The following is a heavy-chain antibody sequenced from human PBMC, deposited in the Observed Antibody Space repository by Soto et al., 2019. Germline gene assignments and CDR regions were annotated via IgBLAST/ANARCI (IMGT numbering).Heavy chain of an antibody. Sequence: QVQLVQSGAEVKKPGASVKVSCKASGYTFTSYAMHWVRQAPGQRLEWMGWINAGNGNTKYSQKFQGRVTVTRDTSASIADMELSGLRSEDTAVYYCARAPGYSYGYNWGQGTLVTVSS. V-gene: IGHV1-3*01. CDR3: ARAPGYSYGYN. J-gene: IGHJ4*02. CDR2: INAGNGNT. CDR1: GYTFTSYA. D-gene: IGHD5-18*01.